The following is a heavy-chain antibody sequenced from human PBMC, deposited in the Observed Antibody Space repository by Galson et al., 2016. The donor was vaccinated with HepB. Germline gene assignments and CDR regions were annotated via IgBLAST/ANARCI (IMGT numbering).Heavy chain of an antibody. J-gene: IGHJ6*03. Sequence: VKVSCKVSGYGFTDYYIHWVLQAPGKGLEWMGRINPGDGETIYAERFQGRVTITADTSTDTAYMDLSSLRSEDRAVYYCATGRKRPYFYYMDVWGKGTTVTVSS. D-gene: IGHD3-10*01. CDR2: INPGDGET. CDR3: ATGRKRPYFYYMDV. V-gene: IGHV1-69-2*01. CDR1: GYGFTDYY.